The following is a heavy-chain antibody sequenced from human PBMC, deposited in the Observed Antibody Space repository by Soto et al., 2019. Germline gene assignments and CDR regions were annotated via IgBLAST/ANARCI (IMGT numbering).Heavy chain of an antibody. D-gene: IGHD3-9*01. Sequence: PGGSLRLSCAASGFTFSSYAMHWVRQAPGKGLEWVAVISYDGSNKYYADSVKGRFTISRDNSKNTLYLQMNSLRAEDTAVYYCASVLRYFDWFRSTPRNDAFDIWGQGTMVT. CDR2: ISYDGSNK. CDR3: ASVLRYFDWFRSTPRNDAFDI. CDR1: GFTFSSYA. J-gene: IGHJ3*02. V-gene: IGHV3-30-3*01.